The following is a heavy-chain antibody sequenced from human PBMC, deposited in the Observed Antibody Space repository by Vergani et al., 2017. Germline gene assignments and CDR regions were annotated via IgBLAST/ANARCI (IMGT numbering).Heavy chain of an antibody. J-gene: IGHJ4*02. Sequence: RLVPSGGCFAHAGGFLRLSCAASGLPVSGFAFNTYAMIWFRQAPGNGLEWVSGVSATGDENTDYADSVKGRLTISRDNSKSTLFLQVNGLTSEDTDNYYCAQCANSVPWLPVYWGQGALVAVSS. CDR1: GFAFNTYA. CDR3: AQCANSVPWLPVY. CDR2: VSATGDENT. D-gene: IGHD5-24*01. V-gene: IGHV3-23*04.